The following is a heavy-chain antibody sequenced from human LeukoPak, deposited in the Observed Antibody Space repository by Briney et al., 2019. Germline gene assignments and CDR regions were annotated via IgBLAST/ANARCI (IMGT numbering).Heavy chain of an antibody. CDR3: ASWGEGALDN. CDR2: ISTSTTTI. D-gene: IGHD1-26*01. V-gene: IGHV3-48*01. CDR1: EFTFSSYA. Sequence: PGGSLRLSCAASEFTFSSYAMNWVRQAPGKGLEWISYISTSTTTIYYANSVKGRFTISRDNAKKSLYLQMNSLRVEDTGVYYCASWGEGALDNWGQGTLVTVSS. J-gene: IGHJ4*02.